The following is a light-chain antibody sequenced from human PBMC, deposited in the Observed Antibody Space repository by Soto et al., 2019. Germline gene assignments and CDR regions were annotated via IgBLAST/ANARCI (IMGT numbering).Light chain of an antibody. V-gene: IGLV2-14*01. J-gene: IGLJ1*01. CDR3: SSYTSSSTQV. CDR1: SSDVGGYNY. CDR2: EVS. Sequence: QSALTQPASVSGSPGQSITISCTGTSSDVGGYNYVSWYQQHPGKAPKLMIYEVSNRPSGVCNRFSGSKSGNTASLTISGLQAEDEADYYCSSYTSSSTQVFGTGTKLTVL.